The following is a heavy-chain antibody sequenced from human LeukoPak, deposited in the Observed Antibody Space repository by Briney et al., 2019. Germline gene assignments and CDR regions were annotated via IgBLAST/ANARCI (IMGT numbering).Heavy chain of an antibody. Sequence: GGSLRLSCAASGFTFNYYALSWVRQAPGKGLQWVSAISGSGSSTCHADSVQGRFTTSRDNSKNTLYLHMVSLRAEDTAIYYCAKQRRALVVPSTLDYWGQGTLVTVSS. CDR1: GFTFNYYA. V-gene: IGHV3-23*01. J-gene: IGHJ4*02. CDR2: ISGSGSST. CDR3: AKQRRALVVPSTLDY. D-gene: IGHD2-2*01.